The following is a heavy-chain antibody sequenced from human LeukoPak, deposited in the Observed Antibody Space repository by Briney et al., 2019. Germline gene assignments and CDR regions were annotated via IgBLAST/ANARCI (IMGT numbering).Heavy chain of an antibody. Sequence: PSETLSLTCTVSGGSISNYYWSWIRQPPGKGLEWIGYIYYSGSTNYNPSLKSRVTISVDTSKNQFSLKLSSVTAADTAVYYCARLNWNYHAFDIWGQGTMVTVSS. D-gene: IGHD1-7*01. J-gene: IGHJ3*02. CDR3: ARLNWNYHAFDI. CDR1: GGSISNYY. V-gene: IGHV4-59*08. CDR2: IYYSGST.